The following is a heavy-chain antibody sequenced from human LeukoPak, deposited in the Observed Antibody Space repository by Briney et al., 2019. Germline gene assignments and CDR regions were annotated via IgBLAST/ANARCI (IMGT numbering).Heavy chain of an antibody. J-gene: IGHJ4*02. D-gene: IGHD3-10*01. Sequence: GGSLRLSCAASGFTFSTYVMTWVRQAPGKGLEWVSAISGSGGSTYNADSVKGRFTLSRDNSKNTLYLQMNSLRAEDTAVYYCGGSGSYYRLDYWGQGTLVTVSS. V-gene: IGHV3-23*01. CDR3: GGSGSYYRLDY. CDR2: ISGSGGST. CDR1: GFTFSTYV.